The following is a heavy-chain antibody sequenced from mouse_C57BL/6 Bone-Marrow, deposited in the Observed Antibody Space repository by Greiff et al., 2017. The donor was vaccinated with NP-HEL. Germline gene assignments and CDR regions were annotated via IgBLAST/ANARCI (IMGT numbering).Heavy chain of an antibody. D-gene: IGHD1-1*01. CDR2: IDPSASYP. Sequence: VQLQQPGAELVMPGASVKLSCKASGYTFTSYWMHWVQQRPGQGLEWIGEIDPSASYPNYNQKFKGKSTLTVDKSSSTAYMQLSSLTSEDSAVYYCATSLYYYGSSYDVDYWGQGTSVTVSS. J-gene: IGHJ4*01. CDR3: ATSLYYYGSSYDVDY. V-gene: IGHV1-69*01. CDR1: GYTFTSYW.